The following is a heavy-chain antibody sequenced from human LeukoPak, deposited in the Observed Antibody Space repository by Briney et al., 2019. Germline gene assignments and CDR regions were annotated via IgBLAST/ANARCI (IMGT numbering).Heavy chain of an antibody. D-gene: IGHD3-22*01. V-gene: IGHV1-8*01. Sequence: ASVKVSCKASGYTFTSYDINWVRQATGQGLEWMGWMNPNSGNTGYAQKFQGRVTMTRNPSISTAYMELSSLRSEDTALYYCAREEGDSSGYYDENWGQGTLVTVSS. CDR1: GYTFTSYD. CDR2: MNPNSGNT. J-gene: IGHJ4*02. CDR3: AREEGDSSGYYDEN.